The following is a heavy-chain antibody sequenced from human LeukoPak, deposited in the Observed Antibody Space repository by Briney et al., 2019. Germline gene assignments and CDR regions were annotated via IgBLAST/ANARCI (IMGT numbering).Heavy chain of an antibody. Sequence: GGSLRLSCAASGFTFSDYYMGWIRQAPGKGLEWVSYISSSGSTIYYADSVKGRFTISRDNAKNSLYLQMNSLRAEDTAVYYCARVVAYYYDSSGYCDPWGQGTLVTVSS. V-gene: IGHV3-11*01. CDR3: ARVVAYYYDSSGYCDP. CDR1: GFTFSDYY. J-gene: IGHJ5*02. D-gene: IGHD3-22*01. CDR2: ISSSGSTI.